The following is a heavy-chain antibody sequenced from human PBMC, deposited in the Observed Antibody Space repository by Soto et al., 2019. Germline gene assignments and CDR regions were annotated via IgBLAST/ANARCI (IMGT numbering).Heavy chain of an antibody. Sequence: QVRLVQSGAEVKKPGSSVKVSCEASGGTFSSYAVTWVRQAPGQGLEWMGGIIPIVTTPNYAQKFQGRLTISADKSTSTSYMELSILRSEDTGVYYSSRVGYHFLIPYHYYEIDLLSQGSTFIVSS. V-gene: IGHV1-69*06. CDR2: IIPIVTTP. D-gene: IGHD5-18*01. CDR3: SRVGYHFLIPYHYYEIDL. CDR1: GGTFSSYA. J-gene: IGHJ6*02.